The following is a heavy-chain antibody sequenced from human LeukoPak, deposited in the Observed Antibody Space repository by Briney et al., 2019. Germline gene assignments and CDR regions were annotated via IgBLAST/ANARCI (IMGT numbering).Heavy chain of an antibody. V-gene: IGHV4-34*01. D-gene: IGHD3-22*01. CDR3: ARRPPRDRYYDSSGSLDY. CDR1: GGSFGGYY. Sequence: SETLSLTCAVYGGSFGGYYWSWIRQPPGKGLEWIGEINHSGSTNYNPSLKSRVTISVDTSKNQFSLKLSSVTAADTAVYYCARRPPRDRYYDSSGSLDYWGQGTLVTVSS. CDR2: INHSGST. J-gene: IGHJ4*02.